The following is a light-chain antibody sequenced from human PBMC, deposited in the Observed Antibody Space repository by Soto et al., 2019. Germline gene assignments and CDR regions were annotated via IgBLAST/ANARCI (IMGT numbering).Light chain of an antibody. Sequence: QSALTQPPSASGTPGQRVTISCSGSSSNIGSNSVNWFQQLPGAAPKLLIYTNNQRPSGVPDRFSGSKSGTSASLAISGLQSEDEADYSCAAWDDSLSGWVFGGGTKLTVL. J-gene: IGLJ3*02. CDR2: TNN. CDR1: SSNIGSNS. V-gene: IGLV1-44*01. CDR3: AAWDDSLSGWV.